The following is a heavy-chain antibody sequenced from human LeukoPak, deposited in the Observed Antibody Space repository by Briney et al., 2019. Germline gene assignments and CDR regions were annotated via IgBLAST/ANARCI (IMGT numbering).Heavy chain of an antibody. CDR1: GGTFSSYA. CDR2: IVPILGIA. J-gene: IGHJ4*02. D-gene: IGHD5-12*01. CDR3: WGYSGYDSDY. Sequence: SVKVSCKASGGTFSSYAISWVRQAPGQGLEWMGRIVPILGIANYAQKFQGRVTITADKSTSTAYMELSSLRSEDTAVYYCWGYSGYDSDYWGQGTLVTVSS. V-gene: IGHV1-69*04.